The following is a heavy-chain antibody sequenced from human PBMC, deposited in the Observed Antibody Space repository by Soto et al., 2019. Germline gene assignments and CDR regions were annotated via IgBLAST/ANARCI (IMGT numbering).Heavy chain of an antibody. J-gene: IGHJ6*02. V-gene: IGHV4-59*01. Sequence: SETLSLTCTVSGGSISSYYWSWIRQPPGKGLEWIGYIYYSGSTNYNPSLKSRVTISVDTSKNQFSLKLSSVTAADTAVYYCARDESYGMDVWGQGTTVTVSS. CDR1: GGSISSYY. CDR3: ARDESYGMDV. CDR2: IYYSGST.